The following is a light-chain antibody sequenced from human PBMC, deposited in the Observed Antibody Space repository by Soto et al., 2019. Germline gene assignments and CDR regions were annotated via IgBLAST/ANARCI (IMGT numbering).Light chain of an antibody. Sequence: EIVLTQSPATLSLSPGERATLSCRASQSVSSNNLAWYQQKPGQAPRLLIYGTSTRATGIPDRFSGSGSGTDFTLAISSLQPEDSATYYCLQDINYPWTFGQGTKVDI. CDR3: LQDINYPWT. CDR2: GTS. V-gene: IGKV3D-7*01. CDR1: QSVSSNN. J-gene: IGKJ1*01.